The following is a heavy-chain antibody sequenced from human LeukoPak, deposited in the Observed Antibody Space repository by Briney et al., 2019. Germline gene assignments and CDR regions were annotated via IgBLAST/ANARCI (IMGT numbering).Heavy chain of an antibody. CDR1: GFTFASHW. CDR2: MNLDGSEK. D-gene: IGHD2-8*01. J-gene: IGHJ4*02. V-gene: IGHV3-7*01. Sequence: GGSLRLSCAASGFTFASHWMSWVRQAPGKGLEWVARMNLDGSEKYYVDSVKGRFTISRDNAKTSLYLEMNSLRAEDTAVYYCARDATYCTNGVCYTRFDYWGQGTLVTVSS. CDR3: ARDATYCTNGVCYTRFDY.